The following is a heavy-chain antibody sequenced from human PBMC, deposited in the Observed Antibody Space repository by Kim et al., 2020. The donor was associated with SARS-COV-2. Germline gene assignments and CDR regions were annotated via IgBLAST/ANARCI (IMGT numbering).Heavy chain of an antibody. CDR2: ISGSGSSA. CDR3: AKTLSPLLPYYYHGMDV. J-gene: IGHJ6*02. V-gene: IGHV3-23*01. D-gene: IGHD3-3*02. Sequence: GGSLRLSCAASEFTFRSYAMSWVRQAPGKGLEWVSSISGSGSSADFADSVKGRFTISRDNSKNTLYLQMNSLRVEDTAVYYCAKTLSPLLPYYYHGMDVWGQGTTVTVSS. CDR1: EFTFRSYA.